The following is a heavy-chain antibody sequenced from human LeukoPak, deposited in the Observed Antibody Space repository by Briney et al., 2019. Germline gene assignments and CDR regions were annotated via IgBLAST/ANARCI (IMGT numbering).Heavy chain of an antibody. CDR1: GGSISSSNW. Sequence: PSETLSLTCAVSGGSISSSNWWSWVRQPPGKGLEWIGEIYHSGSTYYNPSLKSRVTISVDRSKNQFSLKLSSVTAADTAVYYCARVPAASGDAFDIWGQGTMVTVSS. CDR3: ARVPAASGDAFDI. J-gene: IGHJ3*02. V-gene: IGHV4-4*02. CDR2: IYHSGST. D-gene: IGHD2-2*01.